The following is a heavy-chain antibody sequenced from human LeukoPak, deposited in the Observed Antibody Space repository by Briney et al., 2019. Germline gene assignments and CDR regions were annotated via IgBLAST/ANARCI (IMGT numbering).Heavy chain of an antibody. Sequence: KPSENLSFTCNVAGGSISRYYWNWIRQPPGKGLEWIGYIYYSGSTNYNPSLKSRVTISLDTSKNQFSLNLTSVTAADTAVYYCARFTPQGYGWGGYNRFDPWGQGTLVTVSS. CDR2: IYYSGST. D-gene: IGHD3-16*01. CDR3: ARFTPQGYGWGGYNRFDP. CDR1: GGSISRYY. J-gene: IGHJ5*02. V-gene: IGHV4-59*01.